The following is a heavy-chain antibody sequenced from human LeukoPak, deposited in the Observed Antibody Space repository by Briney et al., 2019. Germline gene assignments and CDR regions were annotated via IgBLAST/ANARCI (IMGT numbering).Heavy chain of an antibody. CDR3: ARGPGIVVVPAASTFDY. Sequence: SETLSLTCAVYGGSFSGYYWSWIRQPAGKGLEWIGRIYTSGSTNYNPSLKSRVTISVDTSKNQFSLKLSSVTAADTAVYYCARGPGIVVVPAASTFDYWGQGTLVTVSS. D-gene: IGHD2-2*01. J-gene: IGHJ4*02. CDR2: IYTSGST. CDR1: GGSFSGYY. V-gene: IGHV4-59*10.